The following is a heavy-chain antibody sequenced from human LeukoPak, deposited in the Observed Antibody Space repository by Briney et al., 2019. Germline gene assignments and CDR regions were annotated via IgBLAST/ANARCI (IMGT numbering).Heavy chain of an antibody. D-gene: IGHD3-22*01. V-gene: IGHV3-23*01. CDR2: ISGSGGST. Sequence: GGALRLSCAASGFKFSDYAMNWVRQAPGKGLEWVSAISGSGGSTYYADSVKGRFTISRDNSKNTLYLQMNSLRAEDTAVYYCAKDMQAMDYYDSSGRYDYWGQGTLVTVSS. CDR3: AKDMQAMDYYDSSGRYDY. CDR1: GFKFSDYA. J-gene: IGHJ4*02.